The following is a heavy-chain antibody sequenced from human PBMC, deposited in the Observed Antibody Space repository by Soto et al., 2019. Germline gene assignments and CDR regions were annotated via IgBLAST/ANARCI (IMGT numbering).Heavy chain of an antibody. J-gene: IGHJ4*02. V-gene: IGHV4-59*01. Sequence: PSETLSLTCTVSGGSINNYYWSWIRQPPGKGLERIGYSYYSGRTSYNPSLKSRITISVDTSKNRFSLKLSSVTAADTAVYYWARSFRRYFDFDSWGQGTLVTVSS. D-gene: IGHD3-9*01. CDR3: ARSFRRYFDFDS. CDR2: SYYSGRT. CDR1: GGSINNYY.